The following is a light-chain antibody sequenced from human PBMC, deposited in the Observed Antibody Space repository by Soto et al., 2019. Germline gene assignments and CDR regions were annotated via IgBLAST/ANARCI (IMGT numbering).Light chain of an antibody. CDR2: AAS. V-gene: IGKV1D-16*01. CDR1: QGISSW. Sequence: DIQKTQSPSSVSESVGDRVTITCRASQGISSWLAWYQQKPGKAPKLLIYAASSLQSGVPSRFSGSGSGKEFTLTISSLQPDDFATYYCQHYNSYSEAFGQGTKVDIK. J-gene: IGKJ1*01. CDR3: QHYNSYSEA.